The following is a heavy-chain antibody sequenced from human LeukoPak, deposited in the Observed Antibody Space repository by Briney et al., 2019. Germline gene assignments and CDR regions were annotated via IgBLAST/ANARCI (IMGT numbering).Heavy chain of an antibody. V-gene: IGHV4-4*02. CDR3: AREALGYYYDSSGYYYRASYFDY. J-gene: IGHJ4*02. Sequence: PSETLSLTSAVPGGSLSNTDHWNWVRQPPGTGLEWIGEMNHDGYTNYNPSLKSQVTMSVDKSKNHFSLKLTSVTAADTAVYYCAREALGYYYDSSGYYYRASYFDYWGQGTLVTVSS. D-gene: IGHD3-22*01. CDR2: MNHDGYT. CDR1: GGSLSNTDH.